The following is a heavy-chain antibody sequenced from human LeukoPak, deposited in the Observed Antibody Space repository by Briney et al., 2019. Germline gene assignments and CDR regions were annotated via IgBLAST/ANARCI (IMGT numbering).Heavy chain of an antibody. V-gene: IGHV1-8*03. CDR1: GYTFTSYD. CDR2: MNPNSGNT. Sequence: ASVKVSCKASGYTFTSYDINWVRQATGQGLEWMGWMNPNSGNTGYAQKFQGRVTITRNTSISTAYMELSSLRSEDTAVYYCARVLGYCSSTSCYRLDAFDIWGQGTMVTASS. J-gene: IGHJ3*02. D-gene: IGHD2-2*01. CDR3: ARVLGYCSSTSCYRLDAFDI.